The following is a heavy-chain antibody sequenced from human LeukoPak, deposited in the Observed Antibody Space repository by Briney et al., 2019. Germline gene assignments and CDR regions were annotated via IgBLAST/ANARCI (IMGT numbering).Heavy chain of an antibody. CDR2: IRTKATSYDA. Sequence: PGGSLRLSCAASGFTFSGSPMHWVRQASGKGLEWVGRIRTKATSYDAAYAASVKGRFTISRDDSKNTAYLQMNSLKTEDTAVYYCTTDDRYSGSYQVDYFDYWGQGTLVTVSS. V-gene: IGHV3-73*01. CDR3: TTDDRYSGSYQVDYFDY. J-gene: IGHJ4*02. D-gene: IGHD1-26*01. CDR1: GFTFSGSP.